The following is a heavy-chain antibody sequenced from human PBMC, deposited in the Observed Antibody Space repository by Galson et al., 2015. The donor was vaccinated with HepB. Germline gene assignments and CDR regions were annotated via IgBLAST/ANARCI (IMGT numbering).Heavy chain of an antibody. Sequence: QSGAEVKKPGESLRIPCKASGYTFIAYDINWVRQATGQGLEWMGWMNPNSGNTGYAQKFQGRVTMTRNTSIGTAYMELSSLTSEDTAVYYCATGIAASGARFDPWGQGTLVTVSS. CDR2: MNPNSGNT. D-gene: IGHD6-13*01. V-gene: IGHV1-8*01. J-gene: IGHJ5*02. CDR3: ATGIAASGARFDP. CDR1: GYTFIAYD.